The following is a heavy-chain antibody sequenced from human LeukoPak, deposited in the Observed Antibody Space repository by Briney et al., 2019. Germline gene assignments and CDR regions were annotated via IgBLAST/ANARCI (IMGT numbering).Heavy chain of an antibody. D-gene: IGHD5/OR15-5a*01. Sequence: SVKVSCKASGGTFSSYAISWVRQAPGQGLEWMGRIIPILGIANYAQKFQGRVTITADKSTSTAYMELSSVTATDTAVYYCARDLLPFEGLYTRDMVSTDPPGDYWGQGTLVTVSS. CDR1: GGTFSSYA. J-gene: IGHJ4*02. CDR2: IIPILGIA. CDR3: ARDLLPFEGLYTRDMVSTDPPGDY. V-gene: IGHV1-69*04.